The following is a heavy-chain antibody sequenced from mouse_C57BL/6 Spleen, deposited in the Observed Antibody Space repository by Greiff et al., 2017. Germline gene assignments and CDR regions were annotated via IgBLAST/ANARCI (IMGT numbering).Heavy chain of an antibody. Sequence: VQLQQSGPELVKPGASVKISCKASGYAFSSSWMNWVKQRPGKGLEWIGRIYPGDGDTNYNGKFKGKATLTADKSSSTAYMQLSSLTSEDSAVYFCARYELTGTLDYWGQGTTLTVSS. V-gene: IGHV1-82*01. J-gene: IGHJ2*01. CDR3: ARYELTGTLDY. CDR2: IYPGDGDT. CDR1: GYAFSSSW. D-gene: IGHD4-1*01.